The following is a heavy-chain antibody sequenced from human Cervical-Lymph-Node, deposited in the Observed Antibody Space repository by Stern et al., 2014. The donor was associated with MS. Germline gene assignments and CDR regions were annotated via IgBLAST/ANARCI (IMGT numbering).Heavy chain of an antibody. J-gene: IGHJ4*02. V-gene: IGHV3-9*01. Sequence: VQLVQSGGGLVQPGRSLRLSCAASGFTVNDYSMHWVRQAPGKGLEWVSGISWDGGSTEYAASMKGRFAISRDNARNSLFLHMNSLRPEDTAFYYCTKTTVTTRPFEYWGQGILVTVSS. CDR3: TKTTVTTRPFEY. CDR2: ISWDGGST. CDR1: GFTVNDYS. D-gene: IGHD4-17*01.